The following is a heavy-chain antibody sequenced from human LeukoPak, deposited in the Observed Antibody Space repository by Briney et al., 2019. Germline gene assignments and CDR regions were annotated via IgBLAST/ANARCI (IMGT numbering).Heavy chain of an antibody. D-gene: IGHD1-1*01. CDR2: IKEDGSEK. CDR3: ARKTGTTGEAFDY. V-gene: IGHV3-7*03. Sequence: PGGSLILSCSASGFTFSNLWRIWVRQAPGKGLEWVANIKEDGSEKYYVASVKGRFTISRDNAENSLYLQMNSLRAEDTDVYYCARKTGTTGEAFDYWGQGTQVTVSS. J-gene: IGHJ4*02. CDR1: GFTFSNLW.